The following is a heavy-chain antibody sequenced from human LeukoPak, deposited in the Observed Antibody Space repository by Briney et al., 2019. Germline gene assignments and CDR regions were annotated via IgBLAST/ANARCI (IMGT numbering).Heavy chain of an antibody. Sequence: PGGSLRLSCAASGFTFDDYTMHWVRQAPGKGLEWVSLISWDGGSTYYADSVKGRFTISRDNSKNPLYLQMNSLRTEDTALYYCAKAGIAAASTLFDYWGQGTLVTVSS. CDR3: AKAGIAAASTLFDY. CDR1: GFTFDDYT. J-gene: IGHJ4*02. CDR2: ISWDGGST. V-gene: IGHV3-43*01. D-gene: IGHD6-13*01.